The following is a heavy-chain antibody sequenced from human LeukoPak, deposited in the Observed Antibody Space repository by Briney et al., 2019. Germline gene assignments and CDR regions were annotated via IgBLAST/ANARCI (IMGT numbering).Heavy chain of an antibody. CDR1: GFTFSSYS. D-gene: IGHD3-9*01. CDR2: ISSSSSYI. J-gene: IGHJ4*02. Sequence: PGGSLRLSCAASGFTFSSYSTNWVRQAPGKGLEWVSSISSSSSYIYYADSVKGRFTISRGNAKNSLYLQMNSLRAEDTAVYYCARMGDILTGYPVDYWGQGTLVTVSS. V-gene: IGHV3-21*01. CDR3: ARMGDILTGYPVDY.